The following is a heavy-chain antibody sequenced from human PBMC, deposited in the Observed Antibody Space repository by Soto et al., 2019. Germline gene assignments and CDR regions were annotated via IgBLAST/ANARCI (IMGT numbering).Heavy chain of an antibody. V-gene: IGHV5-10-1*01. CDR1: GYSFSSYW. Sequence: GESLKISCKGSGYSFSSYWITWVRQMPGKGLEWMGRIDPSDSYINYSPSFQGLVTISVDKSISTAYLQYTNLKASDTAMYYCARSMAAAGPTYYYGMDVWGQGTKVTVSS. D-gene: IGHD6-13*01. CDR3: ARSMAAAGPTYYYGMDV. CDR2: IDPSDSYI. J-gene: IGHJ6*02.